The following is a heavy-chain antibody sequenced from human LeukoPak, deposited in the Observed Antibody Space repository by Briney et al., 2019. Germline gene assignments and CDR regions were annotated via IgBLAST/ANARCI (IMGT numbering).Heavy chain of an antibody. V-gene: IGHV4-59*01. J-gene: IGHJ6*02. CDR2: IYYSGST. Sequence: SETLSLTCTVSGGSISSYYWSWIRQPPGKGLEWIGYIYYSGSTNYNPSLKSRVTISVDTSKNQFPLKLSSVTAADTAVYYCARDWGVAGTGSYYYYGMDVWGQGTTVTVSS. CDR3: ARDWGVAGTGSYYYYGMDV. D-gene: IGHD6-19*01. CDR1: GGSISSYY.